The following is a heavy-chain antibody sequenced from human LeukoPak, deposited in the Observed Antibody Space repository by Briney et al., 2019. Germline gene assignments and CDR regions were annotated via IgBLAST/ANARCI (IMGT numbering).Heavy chain of an antibody. CDR1: GFTFSDYY. D-gene: IGHD3-10*01. J-gene: IGHJ6*02. Sequence: GGSLRLSCAASGFTFSDYYMSWIRQAPGKGLEWVSYISSSSSYTNYADSVKGRFTFSRDNAKNSLYLQMNSLRAEDTAVYYCARDRYYYGSGRRYGMDVWGQGTTVTASS. V-gene: IGHV3-11*05. CDR2: ISSSSSYT. CDR3: ARDRYYYGSGRRYGMDV.